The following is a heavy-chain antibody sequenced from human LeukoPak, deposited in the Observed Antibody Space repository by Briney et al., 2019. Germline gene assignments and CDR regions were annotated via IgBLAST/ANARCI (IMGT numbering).Heavy chain of an antibody. D-gene: IGHD4-17*01. J-gene: IGHJ4*02. CDR2: IRTKTYGGTT. CDR3: ITDPAGVTTVTSPNYYFDY. CDR1: GFTFSDAW. Sequence: PGGSLRLSCAASGFTFSDAWMSWVRRAPGKGLEWVGRIRTKTYGGTTDYAAPVKGRFTVSRDDSRDTLYLQMNSLKTEDTAVYYCITDPAGVTTVTSPNYYFDYWGQGTLVTVSS. V-gene: IGHV3-15*01.